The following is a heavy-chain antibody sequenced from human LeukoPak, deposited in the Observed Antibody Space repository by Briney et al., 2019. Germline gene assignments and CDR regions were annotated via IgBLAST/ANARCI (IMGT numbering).Heavy chain of an antibody. CDR2: IYYSGST. CDR1: GGSFSGYY. V-gene: IGHV4-59*12. J-gene: IGHJ6*03. Sequence: SETLSLTCAVYGGSFSGYYWTWIRQPPGKGLEWIGYIYYSGSTYYNPSLKSRVTISVARTKNQFSLKLSSVTAADTAVYYCAREGITLRFLYYYMDVWGKGTTVTVSS. CDR3: AREGITLRFLYYYMDV. D-gene: IGHD3-16*01.